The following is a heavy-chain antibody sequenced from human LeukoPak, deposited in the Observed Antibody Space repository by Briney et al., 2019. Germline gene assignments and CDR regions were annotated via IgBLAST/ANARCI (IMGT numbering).Heavy chain of an antibody. CDR3: ARHYGP. CDR2: IYYSGST. D-gene: IGHD3-16*01. J-gene: IGHJ4*02. Sequence: SETLSLTCAVYGGSFSGYYWSWIRQPPGKGLEWIGSIYYSGSTYYNPSLKSRVTISVDTSKNQFSLKLNSVTATDTAVYYCARHYGPWGQGTLVTVSS. V-gene: IGHV4-34*01. CDR1: GGSFSGYY.